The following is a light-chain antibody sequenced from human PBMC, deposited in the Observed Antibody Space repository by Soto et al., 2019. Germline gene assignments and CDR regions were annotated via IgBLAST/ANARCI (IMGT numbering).Light chain of an antibody. J-gene: IGKJ5*01. CDR2: ASS. V-gene: IGKV1-39*01. CDR3: QQTYSTPIT. Sequence: DIQMTQSPSSLSASVGDRVTITCRASQTISNTFNWYQQRPGKPPNLLIYASSTLQSGVPPRFSGGGSGTEFTLTISSLQPEDFATYYCQQTYSTPITFGQGTRLEMK. CDR1: QTISNT.